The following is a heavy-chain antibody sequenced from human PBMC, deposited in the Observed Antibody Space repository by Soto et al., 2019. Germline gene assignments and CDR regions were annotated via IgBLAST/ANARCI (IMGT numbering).Heavy chain of an antibody. V-gene: IGHV3-23*01. CDR2: ISGSGGST. J-gene: IGHJ5*02. D-gene: IGHD2-2*01. CDR1: GFTFSSYA. Sequence: GGSLRLSCAASGFTFSSYAMSWVRQAPGKGLEWVSAISGSGGSTYYADSVKGRFTISRDNSKNTLYLQMNSLRAEDTAVYYCAKGDCSSTSCYAWGNWFDPWGQGTLVTVSS. CDR3: AKGDCSSTSCYAWGNWFDP.